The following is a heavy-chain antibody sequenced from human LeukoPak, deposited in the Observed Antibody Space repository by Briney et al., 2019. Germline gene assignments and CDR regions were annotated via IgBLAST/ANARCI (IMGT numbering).Heavy chain of an antibody. J-gene: IGHJ5*02. D-gene: IGHD1-1*01. CDR3: ASTGTTRGWFDP. CDR2: IYYSGST. CDR1: GGSISSSSYY. Sequence: SETLSLTCTVSGGSISSSSYYWGWIRQPPGKGLEWIGSIYYSGSTYYNPSLKSRVTISVDTSKNQFSLKLSSVTAADTAVYYCASTGTTRGWFDPWGQGTLVTVSS. V-gene: IGHV4-39*07.